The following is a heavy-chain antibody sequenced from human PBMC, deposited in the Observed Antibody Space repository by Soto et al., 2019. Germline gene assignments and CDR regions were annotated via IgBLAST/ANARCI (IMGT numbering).Heavy chain of an antibody. CDR1: GGTFSSYA. V-gene: IGHV1-69*13. CDR3: ARDKGQGHWFDP. J-gene: IGHJ5*02. Sequence: SVKVSCKASGGTFSSYAISWVRQAPGQGLEWMGGIIPIFGTANYAQKFQGRVTITADESTSTAYMELSSLRSEDTAVYYCARDKGQGHWFDPWGQGTLVTVSS. CDR2: IIPIFGTA.